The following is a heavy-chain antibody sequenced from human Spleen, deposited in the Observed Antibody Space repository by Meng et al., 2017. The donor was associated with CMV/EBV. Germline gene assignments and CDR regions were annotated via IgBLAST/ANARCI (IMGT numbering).Heavy chain of an antibody. CDR2: IIPIFGTA. Sequence: SVKVSCKASGGTFSSYAISWVRQAPGQGLEWMGGIIPIFGTANYAQKFQGRVTITTDESTSTAYMELSSLRSEDTAVHYCARVPVATNCSSTSCYYYYYGMDVWGQGTTVTVSS. D-gene: IGHD2-2*01. CDR1: GGTFSSYA. CDR3: ARVPVATNCSSTSCYYYYYGMDV. J-gene: IGHJ6*02. V-gene: IGHV1-69*05.